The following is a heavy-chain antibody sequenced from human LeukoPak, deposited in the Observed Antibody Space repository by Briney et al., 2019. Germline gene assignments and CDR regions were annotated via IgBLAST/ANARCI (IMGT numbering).Heavy chain of an antibody. J-gene: IGHJ4*02. CDR1: GFTVSSNY. CDR2: ISGSGGST. V-gene: IGHV3-23*01. Sequence: GGSLRLSCAASGFTVSSNYMSWVRQAPGKGLEWVSIISGSGGSTYYADSVKGRFTISRDNSKNTLYLQMNSLRAEDTAVYYCAKRGYFDYWGQGTLVTVSS. CDR3: AKRGYFDY. D-gene: IGHD3-16*01.